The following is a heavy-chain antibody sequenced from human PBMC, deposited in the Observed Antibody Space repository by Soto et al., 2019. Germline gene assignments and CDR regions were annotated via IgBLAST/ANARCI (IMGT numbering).Heavy chain of an antibody. V-gene: IGHV3-30*18. Sequence: SLRLSCAASGFXFSSYGMHWVRQAPGKGLEWVAVISYDGSNKYYADSVKGRFTISRDNSKNTLYLQMNSLRAEDTAVYYCAKTSYYDILTGPLDYWGQGALVTVSS. D-gene: IGHD3-9*01. CDR1: GFXFSSYG. CDR2: ISYDGSNK. J-gene: IGHJ4*02. CDR3: AKTSYYDILTGPLDY.